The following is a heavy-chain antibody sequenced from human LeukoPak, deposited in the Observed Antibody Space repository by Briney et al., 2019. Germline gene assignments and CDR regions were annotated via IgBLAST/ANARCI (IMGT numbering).Heavy chain of an antibody. CDR1: GGSISSGSYY. Sequence: SQTLSLTCTVSGGSISSGSYYWSWIRQPAGKGLEWIGRIYNSGSTNYNPSLKSRVTISADMSRNQLSLLLTSVTAADTAVYYCARHELRYGDYYFDYWGQGTLVTVSS. J-gene: IGHJ4*02. D-gene: IGHD4-17*01. V-gene: IGHV4-61*02. CDR3: ARHELRYGDYYFDY. CDR2: IYNSGST.